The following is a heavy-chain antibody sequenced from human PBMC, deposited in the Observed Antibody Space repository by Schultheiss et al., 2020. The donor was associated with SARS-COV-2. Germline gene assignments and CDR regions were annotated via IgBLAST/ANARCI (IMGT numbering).Heavy chain of an antibody. D-gene: IGHD3-22*01. CDR2: ISSNGGST. CDR3: AKVSTVVVISWFDP. Sequence: GGSLRLSCAASGFTFSSYAMHWVRQAPGKGLEYVSAISSNGGSTYYANSVKGRFTISRDNSKNTLYLQMNSLRAEDTAVYYCAKVSTVVVISWFDPWGQGTLVTVSS. V-gene: IGHV3-64*01. J-gene: IGHJ5*02. CDR1: GFTFSSYA.